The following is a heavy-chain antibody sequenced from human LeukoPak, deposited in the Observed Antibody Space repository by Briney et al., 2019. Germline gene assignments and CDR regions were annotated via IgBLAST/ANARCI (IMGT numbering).Heavy chain of an antibody. CDR2: MSPNSGDT. D-gene: IGHD4-23*01. Sequence: ASVKISCKAPGYTFTSYDLNWMRQATGQGPEWMGWMSPNSGDTGYAQKFRDRVTITRDTSTGTAYMELSGLTSDDTAVYYCARDYGGNSGWFDPWGQGTLVTVSS. J-gene: IGHJ5*02. V-gene: IGHV1-8*01. CDR1: GYTFTSYD. CDR3: ARDYGGNSGWFDP.